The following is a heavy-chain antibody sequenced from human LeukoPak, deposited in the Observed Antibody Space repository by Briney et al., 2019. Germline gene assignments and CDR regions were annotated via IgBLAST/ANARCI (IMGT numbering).Heavy chain of an antibody. CDR1: RYTLTSYY. Sequence: ASVKVSCKASRYTLTSYYMHWVRQAPGQGLEWMGVINPSGGSTSYAQKFQGRVTMTRDTSTSTVYMELSSLRSEDTAVYYCARYDYGDYEAEVGFDYWGQGTLVTVSS. D-gene: IGHD4-17*01. CDR3: ARYDYGDYEAEVGFDY. J-gene: IGHJ4*02. CDR2: INPSGGST. V-gene: IGHV1-46*01.